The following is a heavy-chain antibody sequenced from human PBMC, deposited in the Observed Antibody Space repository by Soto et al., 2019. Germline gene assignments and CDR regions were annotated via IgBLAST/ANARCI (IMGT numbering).Heavy chain of an antibody. CDR1: GYSLTSYW. J-gene: IGHJ6*02. CDR3: TRQEYCTNGVCPPYYYGMDV. CDR2: IYPGDSDT. V-gene: IGHV5-51*01. Sequence: PGESLKISCKGSGYSLTSYWIGWVRQMPGKGLESMGIIYPGDSDTRYSPSFQGQVTISADKSISTAYLQWSSLKASDTAMYYCTRQEYCTNGVCPPYYYGMDVWGQGTTVTVSS. D-gene: IGHD2-8*01.